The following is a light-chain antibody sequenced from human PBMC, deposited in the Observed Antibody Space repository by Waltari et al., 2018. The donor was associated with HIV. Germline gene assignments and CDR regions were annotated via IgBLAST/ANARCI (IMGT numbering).Light chain of an antibody. CDR1: LNDVAGYHY. CDR3: SSYSGNTTLGI. CDR2: DVS. Sequence: HSALTQPTSVSGSPGQSITISGTATLNDVAGYHYGASYQQHPGKAPKLITFDVSKRPSGISDRFSGSKSGDTASLTICALQPEDEADYYCSSYSGNTTLGIFGTGTTVTV. V-gene: IGLV2-14*03. J-gene: IGLJ1*01.